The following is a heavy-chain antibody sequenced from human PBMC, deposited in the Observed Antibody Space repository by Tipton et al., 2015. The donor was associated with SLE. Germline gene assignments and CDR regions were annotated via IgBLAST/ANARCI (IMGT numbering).Heavy chain of an antibody. J-gene: IGHJ4*02. D-gene: IGHD5-24*01. CDR1: GDSISSHY. Sequence: TLSLTCTVSGDSISSHYWSWIRQPPGKGLEWIGYIYYSGSTNYNPSLKSRVTISVDTSKNQFSLKLSSVTAADTAVYYCARAEMTTIFDNWGQGILVTVSS. CDR2: IYYSGST. V-gene: IGHV4-59*11. CDR3: ARAEMTTIFDN.